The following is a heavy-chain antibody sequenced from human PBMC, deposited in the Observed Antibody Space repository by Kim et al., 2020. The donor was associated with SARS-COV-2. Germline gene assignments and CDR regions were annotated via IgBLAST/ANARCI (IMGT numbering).Heavy chain of an antibody. Sequence: SETLSLTCTVSGGSISSYDWNWVRQPPGKGLEWIGHLYHTGISDYNPSLKGRVMISVDTAKNQFSLKLTSVTAADTAVYYCASGSTFHNFWTGYYTPWFDPWGQGALVTVTS. CDR2: LYHTGIS. CDR1: GGSISSYD. J-gene: IGHJ5*02. D-gene: IGHD3-3*01. V-gene: IGHV4-59*01. CDR3: ASGSTFHNFWTGYYTPWFDP.